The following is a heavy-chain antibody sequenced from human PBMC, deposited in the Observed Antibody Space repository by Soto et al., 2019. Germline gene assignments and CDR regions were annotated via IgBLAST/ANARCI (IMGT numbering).Heavy chain of an antibody. CDR3: ARVPLGCSGGSCYSIGWLDP. V-gene: IGHV3-11*01. D-gene: IGHD2-15*01. Sequence: PGGSLRLSCAASGFTFSAYYMSWIRQAPGKGLEWVSYISSSGSTIYYADSVKGRFTISRDNAKNSLYRPMNSLRAEDTAVYSCARVPLGCSGGSCYSIGWLDPWGKGTLVTVSS. CDR1: GFTFSAYY. CDR2: ISSSGSTI. J-gene: IGHJ5*02.